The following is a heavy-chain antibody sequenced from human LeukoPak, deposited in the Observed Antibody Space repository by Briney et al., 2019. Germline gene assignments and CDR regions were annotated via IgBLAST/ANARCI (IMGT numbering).Heavy chain of an antibody. Sequence: GSLRLSCAASGFTFSSYAMSWVRQAPGKGLEWIGTIYHSGSTEYNPSLKSRVAIFVDTSKNQFSLILHSVAAADTAVYYCARRSEFDNTHYYWGQGALVTVSS. V-gene: IGHV4-38-2*01. D-gene: IGHD2-15*01. J-gene: IGHJ4*02. CDR1: GFTFSSYA. CDR2: IYHSGST. CDR3: ARRSEFDNTHYY.